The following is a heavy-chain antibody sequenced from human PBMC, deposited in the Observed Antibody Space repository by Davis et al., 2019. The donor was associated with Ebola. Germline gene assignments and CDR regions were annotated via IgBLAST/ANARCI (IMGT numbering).Heavy chain of an antibody. D-gene: IGHD3-22*01. CDR1: GYTFTGYY. J-gene: IGHJ5*02. V-gene: IGHV1-2*02. CDR3: ARGGDSSGYYWFDP. Sequence: ASVKVSCKASGYTFTGYYMHWVRQAPGQGLEWMGWINPNSGGTNYAQKFQGRVTMTRDMSTSTAYMELSSLRSEDTAVYYCARGGDSSGYYWFDPWGQGTLVTVSS. CDR2: INPNSGGT.